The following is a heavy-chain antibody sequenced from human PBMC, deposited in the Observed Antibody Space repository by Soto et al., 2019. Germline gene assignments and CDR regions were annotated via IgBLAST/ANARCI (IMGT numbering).Heavy chain of an antibody. CDR1: GYSFTSYW. CDR2: IDPSDSYT. Sequence: EVQLVQSGAEVKKPGESLRISCKGSGYSFTSYWISWVRQMPGKGLEWMGRIDPSDSYTNYSPSFQGHVTISADKSISTAYLQWRSLKASDPAMYYCARHVVGARGWVEEPLWGQGTLVTVAS. D-gene: IGHD1-1*01. V-gene: IGHV5-10-1*01. CDR3: ARHVVGARGWVEEPL. J-gene: IGHJ4*02.